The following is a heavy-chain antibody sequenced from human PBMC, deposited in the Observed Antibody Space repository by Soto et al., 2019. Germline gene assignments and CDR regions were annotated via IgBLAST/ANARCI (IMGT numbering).Heavy chain of an antibody. CDR3: ARDPGFGFGYSYAFAMDV. Sequence: PSASVKVSCKASGYTFSNYGISWVRQGPGQGLEWMGWISGYNGNTHYEEKVQDRIKMTTDTSTSTTYLELRSLRSDDTAVYFCARDPGFGFGYSYAFAMDVWGQGTTVTVSS. V-gene: IGHV1-18*01. CDR2: ISGYNGNT. J-gene: IGHJ6*02. CDR1: GYTFSNYG. D-gene: IGHD5-18*01.